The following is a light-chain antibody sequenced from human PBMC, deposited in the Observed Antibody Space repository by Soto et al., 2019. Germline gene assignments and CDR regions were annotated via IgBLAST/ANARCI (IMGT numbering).Light chain of an antibody. CDR2: EVT. Sequence: QSALTQPPSASGSPGQSVTLSCTGTSTDVGGYNYVSWYQQHPGKAPKLIIYEVTTRPSGVPDRFSCYKSCNTASLTVSGLQAEDEADYYCSSYSGSNSVVFGGGTKLTVL. CDR3: SSYSGSNSVV. V-gene: IGLV2-8*01. CDR1: STDVGGYNY. J-gene: IGLJ2*01.